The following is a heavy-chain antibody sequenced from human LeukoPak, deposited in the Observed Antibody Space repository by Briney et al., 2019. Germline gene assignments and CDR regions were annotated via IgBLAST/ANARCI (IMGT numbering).Heavy chain of an antibody. D-gene: IGHD2-21*02. Sequence: PSETLSLTCTVSGDSISSSNSYWGWIRQPPGKGLEWIGSIYYSGNTYYNASLKSRVTISVDTSKNQFSLKLTSVTAADPAVYYCARLGYCGGDCYFWGQGTLVTVSS. J-gene: IGHJ4*02. CDR3: ARLGYCGGDCYF. V-gene: IGHV4-39*01. CDR1: GDSISSSNSY. CDR2: IYYSGNT.